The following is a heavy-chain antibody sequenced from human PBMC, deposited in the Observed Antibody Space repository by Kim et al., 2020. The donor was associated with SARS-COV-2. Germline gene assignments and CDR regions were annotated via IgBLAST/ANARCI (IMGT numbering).Heavy chain of an antibody. Sequence: GGSLRLSCAASGFTFDDYAMHWVRQAPGKGLEWVSGISWNSGSIGYADSVKGRFTISRDNAKNSLYLQMNSLRAEDTALYYCAKDFGYSSGHSPSWGQGTLVTVSS. CDR1: GFTFDDYA. CDR2: ISWNSGSI. V-gene: IGHV3-9*01. J-gene: IGHJ4*02. CDR3: AKDFGYSSGHSPS. D-gene: IGHD6-19*01.